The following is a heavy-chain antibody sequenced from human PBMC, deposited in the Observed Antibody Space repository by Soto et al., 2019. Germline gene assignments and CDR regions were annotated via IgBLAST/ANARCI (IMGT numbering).Heavy chain of an antibody. D-gene: IGHD6-13*01. CDR1: GFTFRSFT. Sequence: PGGSLRLSCAASGFTFRSFTMNWVRQAPGKGLEWVSTISSNSAYIYYTDALRGRFTISRDNAKNSLHLQMNSLRAEDTAVYYCTRDESRDSSARGWFDPWGPGTLVTV. CDR2: ISSNSAYI. J-gene: IGHJ5*02. V-gene: IGHV3-21*01. CDR3: TRDESRDSSARGWFDP.